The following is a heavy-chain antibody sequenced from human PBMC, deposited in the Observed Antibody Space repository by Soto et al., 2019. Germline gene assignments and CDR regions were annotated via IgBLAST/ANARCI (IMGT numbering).Heavy chain of an antibody. Sequence: EVQLLESGGGLVQPGGSLRLSCAASGFTFSSYAMSWVRQAPGKGLEWVSAISGSGGSTYYADSVKGRFTISRDNSKNTLYLQMNSLRAEDTAVYYCAKDGYPGIAAAGAFDYLGQGTLVTVSS. CDR1: GFTFSSYA. J-gene: IGHJ4*02. V-gene: IGHV3-23*01. D-gene: IGHD6-13*01. CDR3: AKDGYPGIAAAGAFDY. CDR2: ISGSGGST.